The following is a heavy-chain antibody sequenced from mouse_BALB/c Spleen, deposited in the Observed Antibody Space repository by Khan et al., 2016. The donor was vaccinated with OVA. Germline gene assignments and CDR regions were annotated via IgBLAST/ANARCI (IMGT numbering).Heavy chain of an antibody. Sequence: QVQLQQSGAELVKPGASVKLSCKASGYTFTSYDINWVRQRPEQGLEWIGWIFPGDGGTKYNEKFKDKATLTIDKSSSKAYMQLSRLTSEDSAVYFCARGGYGGFAYWGQGTLVTVSA. D-gene: IGHD2-14*01. V-gene: IGHV1-85*01. CDR1: GYTFTSYD. CDR2: IFPGDGGT. CDR3: ARGGYGGFAY. J-gene: IGHJ3*01.